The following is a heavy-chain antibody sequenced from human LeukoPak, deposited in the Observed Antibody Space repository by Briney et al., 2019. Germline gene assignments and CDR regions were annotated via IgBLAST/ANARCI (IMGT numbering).Heavy chain of an antibody. J-gene: IGHJ6*03. V-gene: IGHV1-8*01. CDR3: ARSYSPWFGEGLYYYMDV. Sequence: ASVKVSCXASGYTFTTYDINWVRQASGQGLEWMGWMNPNSGNTGYAQKFQGRVTMTRNTSISTAYMELSSLRSEDTAVYYCARSYSPWFGEGLYYYMDVWGKGTTVTVSS. CDR1: GYTFTTYD. D-gene: IGHD3-10*01. CDR2: MNPNSGNT.